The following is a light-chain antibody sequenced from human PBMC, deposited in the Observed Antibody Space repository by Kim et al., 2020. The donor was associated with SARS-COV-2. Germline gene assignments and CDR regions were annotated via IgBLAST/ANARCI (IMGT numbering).Light chain of an antibody. CDR2: AAS. CDR1: QSINNY. V-gene: IGKV1-39*01. CDR3: QQSSSFPLT. Sequence: AAIGDRVTITCRASQSINNYLNWYQQKPGKAPKLLIYAASSLQSGVPARFSGSTSGTDFTLTISSLQPEDVATYYCQQSSSFPLTFGGGTKVDIK. J-gene: IGKJ4*01.